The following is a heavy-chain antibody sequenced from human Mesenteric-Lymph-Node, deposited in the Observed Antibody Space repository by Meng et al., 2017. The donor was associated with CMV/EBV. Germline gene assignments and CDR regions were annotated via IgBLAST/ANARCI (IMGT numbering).Heavy chain of an antibody. CDR3: ARAFSSSPGQNWFDP. V-gene: IGHV3-48*04. D-gene: IGHD6-6*01. CDR2: ISSSSSTI. CDR1: GFTFSSYS. J-gene: IGHJ5*02. Sequence: GESLKISCAASGFTFSSYSMNWVRQAPGKGLEWVSYISSSSSTIYYADSVKGRFTISRDNAKNSLYLQMNSLRAEDTAVYYCARAFSSSPGQNWFDPWGQGTLVTVSS.